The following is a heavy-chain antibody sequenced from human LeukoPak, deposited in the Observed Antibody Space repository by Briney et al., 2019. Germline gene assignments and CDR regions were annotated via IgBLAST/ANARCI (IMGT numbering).Heavy chain of an antibody. J-gene: IGHJ4*02. CDR3: ARGAQAWQLVPFDY. Sequence: SETLSLTCTVSGGSISSYYWTWIRQPPGKGLEWIGYIYYSGCTNYNPSLKSRVIISVDTSKNQFSLKLSSVTAADTAVYYCARGAQAWQLVPFDYWGQGTLVTVSS. CDR2: IYYSGCT. CDR1: GGSISSYY. D-gene: IGHD6-13*01. V-gene: IGHV4-59*01.